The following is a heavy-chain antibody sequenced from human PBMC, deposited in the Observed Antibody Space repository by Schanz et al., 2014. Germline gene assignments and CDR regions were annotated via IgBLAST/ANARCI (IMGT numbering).Heavy chain of an antibody. V-gene: IGHV4-34*01. Sequence: VHLVESGGGLVKRGGSLRLSCAASGFTISSYSMNWVRQAPGKGLEWIAEINHGGSTNYNPSLKSRVTISVDTSKNQFSLKLRSVTAADTAVYYCARAARRTRVVPLYFDYWGQGTLVTVSS. CDR2: INHGGST. J-gene: IGHJ4*02. CDR1: GFTISSYS. CDR3: ARAARRTRVVPLYFDY. D-gene: IGHD2-2*01.